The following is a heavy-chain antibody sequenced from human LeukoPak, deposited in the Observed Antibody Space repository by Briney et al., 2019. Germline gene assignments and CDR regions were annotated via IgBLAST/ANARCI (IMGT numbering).Heavy chain of an antibody. V-gene: IGHV1-3*01. J-gene: IGHJ4*02. Sequence: ASVKVSCKASGYTFTSYAMHWVRQAPGQRLEWMGWINAGNGNTKYSQKFQGRVTITRDTSASTAYMELSSLRSEDTAVYYCATVDGGTEYFDYWSQGTLVTVSS. CDR1: GYTFTSYA. CDR2: INAGNGNT. CDR3: ATVDGGTEYFDY. D-gene: IGHD3-16*01.